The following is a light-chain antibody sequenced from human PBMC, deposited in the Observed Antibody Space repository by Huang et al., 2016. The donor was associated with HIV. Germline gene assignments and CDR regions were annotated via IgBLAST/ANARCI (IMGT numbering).Light chain of an antibody. V-gene: IGKV1-NL1*01. CDR3: QQYYTIRA. Sequence: DIQMTHSPLSRSASVGDRVTITCRASQDISNSVAWYQHRPWKAPKLLLYAASKLESGVPARFSGSGSGTNYTLTISSLQPEYSATYYCQQYYTIRAFGQGTKVEI. CDR1: QDISNS. CDR2: AAS. J-gene: IGKJ1*01.